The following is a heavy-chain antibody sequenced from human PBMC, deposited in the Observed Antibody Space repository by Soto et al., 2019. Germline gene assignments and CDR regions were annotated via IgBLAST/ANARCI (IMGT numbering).Heavy chain of an antibody. CDR2: IWYDGSNK. V-gene: IGHV3-33*01. CDR1: GFTFSNYG. D-gene: IGHD2-2*01. Sequence: QVQLVESGGGVVQPGRSLRLSCAASGFTFSNYGMHWVRQAPDKGLEWVAVIWYDGSNKYCADSVKGRFTISRDNSKNTLYRQMNNLRAEDTAVYYCARGEGQLLSDYWGQGTLVTVSS. CDR3: ARGEGQLLSDY. J-gene: IGHJ4*02.